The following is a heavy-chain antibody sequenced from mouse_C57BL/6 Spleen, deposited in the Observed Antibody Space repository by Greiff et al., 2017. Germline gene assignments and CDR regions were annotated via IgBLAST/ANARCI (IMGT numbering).Heavy chain of an antibody. J-gene: IGHJ3*01. CDR2: IHPYSGGT. CDR3: ASVRCYYDFDYFAY. Sequence: QVQLQQPGAELVKPGASVKLSCKASGYTFTSYWMHWVKQRHGKGLEWIGIIHPYSGGTNYNEKFKCKATLTVDKSSSTAYMQLSSLTSEDSAVXYCASVRCYYDFDYFAYWGQGTTVTVSA. V-gene: IGHV1-64*01. D-gene: IGHD2-4*01. CDR1: GYTFTSYW.